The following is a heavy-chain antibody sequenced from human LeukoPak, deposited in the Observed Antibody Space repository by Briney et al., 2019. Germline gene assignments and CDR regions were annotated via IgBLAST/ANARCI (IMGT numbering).Heavy chain of an antibody. D-gene: IGHD1-7*01. J-gene: IGHJ6*03. V-gene: IGHV4-34*01. CDR2: INDNGRA. Sequence: SETLSLTCAVYGGSFSNYYWNWIRQPPGKGLEWLGEINDNGRANYNPSLMSRVTVSVDTSKNQFSLRLTSVTATDTAVYYCARRWNYGRNYYIDVWGKGATVSASS. CDR3: ARRWNYGRNYYIDV. CDR1: GGSFSNYY.